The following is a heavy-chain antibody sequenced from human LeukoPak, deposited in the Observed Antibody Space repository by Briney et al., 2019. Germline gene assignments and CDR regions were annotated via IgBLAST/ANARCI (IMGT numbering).Heavy chain of an antibody. J-gene: IGHJ4*02. CDR3: ARAYYGSGIPDY. CDR1: GYTFTGHY. D-gene: IGHD3-10*01. Sequence: ASVKVSCMASGYTFTGHYVHWVRQAPGQGLELMGRINTNSGGIHSAQKFQGRVTMAREASITTAYMELSRLRSDDAAVYYCARAYYGSGIPDYWGQGTLVTVSS. CDR2: INTNSGGI. V-gene: IGHV1-2*06.